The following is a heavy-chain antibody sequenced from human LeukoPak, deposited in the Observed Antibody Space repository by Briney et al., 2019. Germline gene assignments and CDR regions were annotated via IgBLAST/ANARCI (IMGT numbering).Heavy chain of an antibody. V-gene: IGHV1-69*13. J-gene: IGHJ4*02. D-gene: IGHD1-26*01. CDR3: AAVGWAISSWYFDY. Sequence: EASVKVSCKVSGYTLTELSMHWVRQAPGQGLEWMGGIIPIFGTANYAQKFQGRVTITADESTSTAYMELSSLRSEDTAVYYCAAVGWAISSWYFDYWGQGTLVTVSS. CDR2: IIPIFGTA. CDR1: GYTLTELS.